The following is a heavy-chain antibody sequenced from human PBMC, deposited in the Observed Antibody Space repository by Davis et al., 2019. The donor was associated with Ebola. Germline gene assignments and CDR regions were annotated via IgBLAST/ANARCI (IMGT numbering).Heavy chain of an antibody. CDR1: GFTFSSYS. D-gene: IGHD3-22*01. J-gene: IGHJ4*02. CDR2: ISSSSSYI. Sequence: GESLKISCAASGFTFSSYSMNWVRQAPGKGLEWVSSISSSSSYIYYADSVKGRFTISRDNSKNRLYLQMSSLRAEDTTVYYCAKDKYYYDSSGYKCYFDYWGQGTLVTVSS. CDR3: AKDKYYYDSSGYKCYFDY. V-gene: IGHV3-21*01.